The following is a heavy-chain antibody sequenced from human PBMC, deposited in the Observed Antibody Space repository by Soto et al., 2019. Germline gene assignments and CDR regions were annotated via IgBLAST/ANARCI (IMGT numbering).Heavy chain of an antibody. J-gene: IGHJ4*02. Sequence: QVQLQESGPGLVKPSETLSLTCTVSGGSISSNYWSWIRQPPGKGLEWIGYIYHSGSTNYNPSLNSRVTISVDTSRNHFSLKLSSVTAADTAVYYCARTLWEQLAPRFDYWGQGALVTVSS. D-gene: IGHD6-6*01. CDR2: IYHSGST. CDR1: GGSISSNY. CDR3: ARTLWEQLAPRFDY. V-gene: IGHV4-4*09.